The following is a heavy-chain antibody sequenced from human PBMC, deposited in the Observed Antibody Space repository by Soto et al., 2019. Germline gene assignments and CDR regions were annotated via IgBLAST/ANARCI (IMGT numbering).Heavy chain of an antibody. J-gene: IGHJ5*02. CDR2: IIPIFGTA. D-gene: IGHD3-9*01. V-gene: IGHV1-69*13. Sequence: ASVKVSCKASGGTFSSYAISWVRQAPGQGLEWMGGIIPIFGTANYAQKFQGRVTITADESTSTAYMELSSLRSEDTAVYYCARDSLRYFDWLPEYNWFDPWGQGTLVTLSS. CDR3: ARDSLRYFDWLPEYNWFDP. CDR1: GGTFSSYA.